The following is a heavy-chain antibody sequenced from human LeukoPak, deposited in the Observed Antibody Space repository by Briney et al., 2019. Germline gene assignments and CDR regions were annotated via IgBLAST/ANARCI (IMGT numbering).Heavy chain of an antibody. D-gene: IGHD6-19*01. Sequence: SGGSLRLSCAAPGFTFSNYTMHWVRQAPGKGLEWVAVISYDGSNKYYADSVKGRFTISRDNSKNTLYLQMNSLRAEDTAVYYCAREPYSSGWYFSYYFDYWGQGTLVTVSS. J-gene: IGHJ4*02. V-gene: IGHV3-30-3*01. CDR3: AREPYSSGWYFSYYFDY. CDR1: GFTFSNYT. CDR2: ISYDGSNK.